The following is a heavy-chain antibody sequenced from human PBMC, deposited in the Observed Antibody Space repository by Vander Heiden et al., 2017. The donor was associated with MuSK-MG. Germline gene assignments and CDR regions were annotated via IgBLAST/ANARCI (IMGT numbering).Heavy chain of an antibody. D-gene: IGHD6-13*01. V-gene: IGHV3-48*04. Sequence: EVQLVESGGGLVQPGGSLRLSCAASGFPFSSYSMNWVRQAPGKGLEWVSYISSSSSTIYYADSVKGRFTISRDNAKNSLYLQMNSLRAEDTAVYYCARSHSSWLPSDAFDIWGQGTMVTVSS. CDR3: ARSHSSWLPSDAFDI. CDR2: ISSSSSTI. CDR1: GFPFSSYS. J-gene: IGHJ3*02.